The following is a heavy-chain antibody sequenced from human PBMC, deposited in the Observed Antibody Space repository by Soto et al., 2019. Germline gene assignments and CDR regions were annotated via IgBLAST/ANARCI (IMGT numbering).Heavy chain of an antibody. CDR2: ISHLEST. D-gene: IGHD5-12*01. V-gene: IGHV4-30-2*06. CDR3: ARGGGYDSFDY. CDR1: GASISYGGFS. Sequence: QLQLQESGSGLVKTSETLSLTCTVSGASISYGGFSWSWIRQSPGKGLEWVGYISHLESTYFHPSFKSRLTMSIDRTRTQFSLKLSSVTAAYMAVYYCARGGGYDSFDYWGQGVLVTVSS. J-gene: IGHJ4*02.